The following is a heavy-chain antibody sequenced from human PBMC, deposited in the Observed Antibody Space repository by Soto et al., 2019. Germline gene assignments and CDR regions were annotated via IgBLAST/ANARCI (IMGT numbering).Heavy chain of an antibody. V-gene: IGHV1-69*06. Sequence: SVKVSCKAFGGTFSSYAISWVRQPPGQGLEWMGGIIPIFGTANYAQKFQGRVTITADKSTSTAYIELSSLRSEDTAVYYCGRDPFGTTVSDDYWGQGTLVTVSS. D-gene: IGHD6-19*01. CDR3: GRDPFGTTVSDDY. J-gene: IGHJ4*02. CDR2: IIPIFGTA. CDR1: GGTFSSYA.